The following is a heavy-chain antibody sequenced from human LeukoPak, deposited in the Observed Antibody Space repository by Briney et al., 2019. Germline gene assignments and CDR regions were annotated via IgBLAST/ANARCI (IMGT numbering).Heavy chain of an antibody. J-gene: IGHJ4*02. D-gene: IGHD3-10*01. CDR2: IYSGGST. Sequence: TGGSLRLSCAASGFTVSSNYMSWVRQAPGKGLEWVSVIYSGGSTYYADSVKGRFTISRDNSKNTLYLQMNSLRAEDTAVYYCAGRRRNYYGSGSYTVGGYVLGYYFDYWGQGTLVTVSS. CDR3: AGRRRNYYGSGSYTVGGYVLGYYFDY. V-gene: IGHV3-53*01. CDR1: GFTVSSNY.